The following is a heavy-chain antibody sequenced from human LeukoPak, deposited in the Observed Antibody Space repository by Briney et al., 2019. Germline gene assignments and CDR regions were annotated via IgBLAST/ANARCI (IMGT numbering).Heavy chain of an antibody. Sequence: GGSLRLSCAATGFTFSSYAMHWVRQAPGKGLGWVAVISYDGSNNYYADSVKGRFTISRDNSKNTLYLQMNSLRAEDTAVYCCATKGLRYFDWLLSPPYYYYGMDVWGKGTTVTVSS. D-gene: IGHD3-9*01. CDR3: ATKGLRYFDWLLSPPYYYYGMDV. J-gene: IGHJ6*04. V-gene: IGHV3-30*04. CDR2: ISYDGSNN. CDR1: GFTFSSYA.